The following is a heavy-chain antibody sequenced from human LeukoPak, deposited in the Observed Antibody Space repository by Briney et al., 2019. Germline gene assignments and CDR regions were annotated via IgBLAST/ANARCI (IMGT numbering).Heavy chain of an antibody. J-gene: IGHJ3*01. D-gene: IGHD5-12*01. CDR1: GFTFSNYG. CDR3: AMDPNGGYLGAFDF. V-gene: IGHV3-23*01. Sequence: GGSLRLSCAGSGFTFSNYGMTWVRQAPGKGLEWVSAISGRGDTTRYGESAKGRFTVSRDNSKNTLYLEMTNLRAEDAAVYFCAMDPNGGYLGAFDFWGQGTLVTVSS. CDR2: ISGRGDTT.